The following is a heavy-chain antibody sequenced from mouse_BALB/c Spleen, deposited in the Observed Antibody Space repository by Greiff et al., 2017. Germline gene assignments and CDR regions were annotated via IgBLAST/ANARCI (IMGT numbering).Heavy chain of an antibody. CDR1: GFNIKDTY. D-gene: IGHD2-3*01. V-gene: IGHV14-3*02. J-gene: IGHJ1*01. Sequence: VQLQQSGAELVKPGASVKLSCTASGFNIKDTYMHWVKQRPEQGLEWIGRIDPANGNTKYDPKFQGKATITADTSSNTAYLQLSSLTSEDTAVYYCARRGMITRYFDVWGAGTTVTVSS. CDR3: ARRGMITRYFDV. CDR2: IDPANGNT.